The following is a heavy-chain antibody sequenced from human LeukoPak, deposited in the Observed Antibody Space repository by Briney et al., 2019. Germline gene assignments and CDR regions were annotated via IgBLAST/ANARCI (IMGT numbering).Heavy chain of an antibody. J-gene: IGHJ4*02. CDR3: ALSVWSGYLDY. CDR2: ISYDGSNK. CDR1: GFTFSSYA. Sequence: GGSLRLSCAASGFTFSSYAMHWVRQAPGKGLEWVAVISYDGSNKYYADSVKGRFTISRDNSKNTLYLQMNSLRAEDTAVYYCALSVWSGYLDYWGQGTLVTVSS. D-gene: IGHD3-3*01. V-gene: IGHV3-30-3*01.